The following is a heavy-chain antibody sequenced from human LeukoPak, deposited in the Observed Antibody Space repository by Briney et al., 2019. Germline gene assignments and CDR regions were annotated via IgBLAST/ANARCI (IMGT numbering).Heavy chain of an antibody. CDR2: IYYSGST. D-gene: IGHD6-19*01. Sequence: SETLSLTRTVSGGSISSYYWSWIRQPPGKGLEWIGYIYYSGSTNYNPSLKSRVTISVDTSKNQFSLKLSSVTAADTAVYYCARQMYSSGLTPYYFDYWGQGTLVTVSS. CDR1: GGSISSYY. J-gene: IGHJ4*02. CDR3: ARQMYSSGLTPYYFDY. V-gene: IGHV4-59*08.